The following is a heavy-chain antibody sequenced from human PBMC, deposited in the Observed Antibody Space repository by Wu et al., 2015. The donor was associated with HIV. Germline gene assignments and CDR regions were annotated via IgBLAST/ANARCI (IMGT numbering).Heavy chain of an antibody. D-gene: IGHD6-19*01. CDR1: GYTFRSYG. CDR2: IIPSFATA. CDR3: ATDGDYISGSVY. J-gene: IGHJ4*02. Sequence: QVQLIQSGGEVKKPGASVKVSCKSSGYTFRSYGFSWVRQAPGQGLEWMGGIIPSFATAHYAQNFQGRVTITTDESTSTAYMELSRLRSEDAAVYYCATDGDYISGSVYWGQGTLVTVSS. V-gene: IGHV1-69*05.